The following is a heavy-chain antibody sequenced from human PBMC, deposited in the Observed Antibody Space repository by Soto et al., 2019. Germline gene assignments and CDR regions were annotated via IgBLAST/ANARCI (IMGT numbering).Heavy chain of an antibody. CDR3: AREPGYCSGGSCYWLGWFDP. D-gene: IGHD2-15*01. CDR1: GGTFSSYA. Sequence: SVKVSCKASGGTFSSYAISWVRQAPGQGLEWMGGIIPIFGTANYAQKFQGRVTITADESTSTAYMELSSLRSEDTAVYYCAREPGYCSGGSCYWLGWFDPWGQGTLVT. CDR2: IIPIFGTA. J-gene: IGHJ5*02. V-gene: IGHV1-69*13.